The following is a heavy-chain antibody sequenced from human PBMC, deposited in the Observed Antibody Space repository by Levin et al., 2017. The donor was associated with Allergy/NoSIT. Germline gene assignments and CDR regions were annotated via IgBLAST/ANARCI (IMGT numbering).Heavy chain of an antibody. J-gene: IGHJ5*02. CDR2: INPNSGGT. Sequence: PAASVKVSCKASGYTFTGYYMHWVRQAPGQGLEWMGWINPNSGGTNYAQKFQGRVTMTRDTSISTAYMELSRLRSDDTAVYYCARAARGYVRSWFDPWGQGTLVTVSS. V-gene: IGHV1-2*02. CDR1: GYTFTGYY. CDR3: ARAARGYVRSWFDP. D-gene: IGHD6-25*01.